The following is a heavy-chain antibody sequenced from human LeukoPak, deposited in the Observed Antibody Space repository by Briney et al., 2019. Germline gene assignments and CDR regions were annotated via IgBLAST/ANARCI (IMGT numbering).Heavy chain of an antibody. CDR2: MSYSGST. Sequence: SETLSLTCTVSGGSINNYYWSWIRQPPGKGLGWIGYMSYSGSTNYNPSLKSRVTISLDTSKIQFSLKLTSVTAADTAVYYCARDGGATGGFDPWGQGTLVTVSS. CDR1: GGSINNYY. D-gene: IGHD3-16*01. V-gene: IGHV4-59*01. J-gene: IGHJ5*02. CDR3: ARDGGATGGFDP.